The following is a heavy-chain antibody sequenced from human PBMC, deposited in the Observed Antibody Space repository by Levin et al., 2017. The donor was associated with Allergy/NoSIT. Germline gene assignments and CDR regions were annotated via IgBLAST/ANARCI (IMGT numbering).Heavy chain of an antibody. Sequence: GASVKVSCKASGYTFTSYDINWVRQATGQGLEWMGWMNPNSGNTGYAQKFQGRVTMTRNTSISTAYMELSSLRSEDTAVYYCARAFRICSGGSCYKTPSGYWGQGTLVTVSS. J-gene: IGHJ4*02. CDR1: GYTFTSYD. V-gene: IGHV1-8*01. CDR2: MNPNSGNT. CDR3: ARAFRICSGGSCYKTPSGY. D-gene: IGHD2-15*01.